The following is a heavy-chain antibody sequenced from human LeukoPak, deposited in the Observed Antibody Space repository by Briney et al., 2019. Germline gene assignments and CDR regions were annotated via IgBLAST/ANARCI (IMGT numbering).Heavy chain of an antibody. D-gene: IGHD3-10*01. CDR2: IFYSGNT. J-gene: IGHJ4*02. CDR3: AKGRTSGVRGVMFDY. V-gene: IGHV4-59*01. CDR1: SGSISGYY. Sequence: SETLSLTCTVSSGSISGYYWSWIRQPPGKGLECIGYIFYSGNTNYNPSLKSRVTISVDTSKNQFSLKLSSVTAADTAVYYCAKGRTSGVRGVMFDYWGQGTLVTVSS.